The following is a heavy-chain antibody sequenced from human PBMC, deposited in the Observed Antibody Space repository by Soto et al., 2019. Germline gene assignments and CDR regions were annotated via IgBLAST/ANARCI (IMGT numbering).Heavy chain of an antibody. J-gene: IGHJ4*02. CDR3: ASSASPDAY. Sequence: EVQLVESGGGLVQPGRSLRLSFVASGFIFNSYSMNWVRQAPGKGLEWISSINSGSTSVFYAASVKGRFIISRDNAKNSLYLQMNSLRAEDTAVYYCASSASPDAYWGQGTLVTVSS. CDR1: GFIFNSYS. D-gene: IGHD1-26*01. V-gene: IGHV3-48*01. CDR2: INSGSTSV.